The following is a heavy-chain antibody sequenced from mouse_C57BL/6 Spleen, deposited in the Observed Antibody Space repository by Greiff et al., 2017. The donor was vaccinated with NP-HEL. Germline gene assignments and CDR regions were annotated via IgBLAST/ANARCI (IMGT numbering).Heavy chain of an antibody. CDR1: GYTFTDYH. J-gene: IGHJ3*01. D-gene: IGHD2-12*01. CDR2: INPNNGGT. CDR3: ARSFYSRFAY. V-gene: IGHV1-18*01. Sequence: EVQLQQSGPELVKPGASVKIPCKASGYTFTDYHMDWVKQSHGKSLEWIGDINPNNGGTIYNQKFKGKATLTVDKSSSTAYMELRSLTSEDTAVYYCARSFYSRFAYWGQGTLVTVSA.